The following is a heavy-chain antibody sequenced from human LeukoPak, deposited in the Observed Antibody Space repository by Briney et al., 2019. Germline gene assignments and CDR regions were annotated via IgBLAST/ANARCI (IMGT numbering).Heavy chain of an antibody. V-gene: IGHV4-59*01. CDR3: ARDMDYYGSGTYRGYYYYMDI. J-gene: IGHJ6*03. CDR1: GDSISNYY. CDR2: IYYSGST. D-gene: IGHD3-10*01. Sequence: PSETLSLTCTVSGDSISNYYWSWIRQPPGKGLEWIGSIYYSGSTNSKPSLKSRVTISIDTSKNQFSLKLRSATAADTAVYYCARDMDYYGSGTYRGYYYYMDIWGKGTTVTVSS.